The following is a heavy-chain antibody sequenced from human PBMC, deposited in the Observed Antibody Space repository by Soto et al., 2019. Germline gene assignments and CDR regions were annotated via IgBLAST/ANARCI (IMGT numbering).Heavy chain of an antibody. Sequence: QVQLVESGGGVVQPGRSLRLSCAASGFTFSSYGMHWVRQAPGKGLEWVAVISYDGSNKYYADSVKGRFTISRDNSKNTLYLQMNSLRAEDTAVYYCAKETDSGSHGGQGTLVTVSS. CDR3: AKETDSGSH. D-gene: IGHD1-26*01. J-gene: IGHJ4*02. CDR1: GFTFSSYG. V-gene: IGHV3-30*18. CDR2: ISYDGSNK.